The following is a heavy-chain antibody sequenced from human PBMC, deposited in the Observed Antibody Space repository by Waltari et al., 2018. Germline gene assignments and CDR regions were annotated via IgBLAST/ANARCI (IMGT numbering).Heavy chain of an antibody. Sequence: EVQLVESGGGLVQPGGSLILSCAASGFTLRNYWMSWVRQAPGKGLEWVANIMTDGREEYYVDSVRGRFTISRDNAKNSLYLQMNSLRPEDTAVYYCVRDQWFAFDIWGQGTMVTVSS. CDR2: IMTDGREE. D-gene: IGHD3-22*01. V-gene: IGHV3-7*01. CDR3: VRDQWFAFDI. J-gene: IGHJ3*02. CDR1: GFTLRNYW.